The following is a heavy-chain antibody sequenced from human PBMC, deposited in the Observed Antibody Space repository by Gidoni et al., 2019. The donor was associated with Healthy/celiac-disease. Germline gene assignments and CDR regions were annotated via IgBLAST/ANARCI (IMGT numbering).Heavy chain of an antibody. CDR2: VSWNSGSI. V-gene: IGHV3-9*01. Sequence: EVQLVESGGGLVQPGRSLRLSCAASGFTFDDYAMLWVRQAPGKGLGWVSGVSWNSGSIGDADSVKGRFTISRDNDKNSLYLQMNSLRAEDTALYYCAKDREMKTYDYVWGGIDYWGQGTLVTVSA. D-gene: IGHD3-16*01. CDR1: GFTFDDYA. CDR3: AKDREMKTYDYVWGGIDY. J-gene: IGHJ4*02.